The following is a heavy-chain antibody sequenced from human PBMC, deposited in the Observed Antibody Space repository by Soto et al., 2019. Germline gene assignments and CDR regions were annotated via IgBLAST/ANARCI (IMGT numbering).Heavy chain of an antibody. CDR1: GGSISSYY. V-gene: IGHV4-59*08. J-gene: IGHJ6*03. Sequence: QVQLQESGPGLVKPSETLSLTCTVSGGSISSYYWSWIRQPPGKGLEWIGYIYYSGSTNYNPSLKSRVTISVDTSKNQFSLKPSSVTAADTAVYYCARQVPGTYYYYYYMDVWGKGTTVTVSS. CDR2: IYYSGST. CDR3: ARQVPGTYYYYYYMDV.